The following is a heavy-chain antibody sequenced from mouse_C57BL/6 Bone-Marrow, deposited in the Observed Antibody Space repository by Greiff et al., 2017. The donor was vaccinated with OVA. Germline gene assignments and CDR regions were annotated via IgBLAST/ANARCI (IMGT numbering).Heavy chain of an antibody. V-gene: IGHV1-81*01. J-gene: IGHJ4*01. Sequence: VKLMESGAELARPGASVKLSCKASGYTFTSYGISWVKQRTGQGLEWIGEIYPRSGNTYYTEKFKGKATLTADKSSSTAYMELRSLTSEDSAVYFCARMGLYAMDYWGQGTSVTVSS. D-gene: IGHD3-1*01. CDR2: IYPRSGNT. CDR3: ARMGLYAMDY. CDR1: GYTFTSYG.